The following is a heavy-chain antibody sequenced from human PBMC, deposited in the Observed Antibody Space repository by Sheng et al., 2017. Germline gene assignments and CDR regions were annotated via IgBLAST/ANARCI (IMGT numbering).Heavy chain of an antibody. CDR2: INHSETT. CDR3: ARARGDY. V-gene: IGHV4-34*01. Sequence: QVQLQQWGAGLLKPSETLSLTCAVYGGSFSDYYWSWIRQPPGKGLEWIGEINHSETTNYNPSLKSRVTISVDTVDTSKNQFSQKLSSVTAADTAVYYCARARGDYWGQGTLVTVSS. CDR1: GGSFSDYY. J-gene: IGHJ4*02.